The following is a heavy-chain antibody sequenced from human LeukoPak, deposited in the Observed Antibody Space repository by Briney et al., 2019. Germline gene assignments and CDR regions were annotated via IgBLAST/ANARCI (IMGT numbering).Heavy chain of an antibody. Sequence: SETLSLTCAVSGYSISSGYYWGWIRQPPGKGLEWIGSIYHSGSTHYNPSLKSRVTISIDTSKNQFSLKLRSVTAADTAVFYCATSPTVARGVQSRFDPWGQGTLVTVSS. CDR3: ATSPTVARGVQSRFDP. V-gene: IGHV4-38-2*01. D-gene: IGHD3-10*01. J-gene: IGHJ5*02. CDR1: GYSISSGYY. CDR2: IYHSGST.